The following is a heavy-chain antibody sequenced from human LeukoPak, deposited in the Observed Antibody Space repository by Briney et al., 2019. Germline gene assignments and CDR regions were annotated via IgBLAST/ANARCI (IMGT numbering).Heavy chain of an antibody. CDR1: GFVFGHSW. CDR3: VRDRGYSTFDY. D-gene: IGHD3-22*01. CDR2: INLDGSEI. V-gene: IGHV3-7*03. J-gene: IGHJ4*02. Sequence: GSLRLSCEASGFVFGHSWMSWVRQAPGKGLEWVANINLDGSEINYLDSLTGRLTISRDNAKDSLYLQMNGLRAEDTAVYFCVRDRGYSTFDYWGQGTLVTVSS.